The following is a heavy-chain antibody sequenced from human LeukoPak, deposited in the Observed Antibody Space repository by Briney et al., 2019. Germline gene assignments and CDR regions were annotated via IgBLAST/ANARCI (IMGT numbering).Heavy chain of an antibody. V-gene: IGHV1-69*13. CDR2: IIPIFGTA. D-gene: IGHD6-25*01. J-gene: IGHJ4*02. CDR3: ARNRGSSGWTDY. Sequence: SVKVSCKASGGTFSSYAISWVRQAPGQGLEWMGGIIPIFGTANYAQKFQGRVTITADESTSTAYMELSSLRSEDTAVYYCARNRGSSGWTDYWGQGTLVTVSS. CDR1: GGTFSSYA.